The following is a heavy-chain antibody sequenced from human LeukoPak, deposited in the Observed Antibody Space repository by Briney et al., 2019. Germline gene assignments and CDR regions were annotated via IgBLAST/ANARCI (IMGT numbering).Heavy chain of an antibody. Sequence: QPGGSLRLSCAASGFTFSSYWMHWVRQAPGKGLEWVSGISWNSGSIGYADSVKGRFTISRDNAKNSLYLQMNSLRAEDTALYYCAKPHSSGWYLSDWFDPWGQGTLVTVSS. CDR3: AKPHSSGWYLSDWFDP. CDR2: ISWNSGSI. CDR1: GFTFSSYW. V-gene: IGHV3-9*01. J-gene: IGHJ5*02. D-gene: IGHD6-19*01.